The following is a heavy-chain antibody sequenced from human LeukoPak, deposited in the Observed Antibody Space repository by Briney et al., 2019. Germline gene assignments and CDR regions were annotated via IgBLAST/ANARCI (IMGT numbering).Heavy chain of an antibody. CDR1: GYSISSGYY. J-gene: IGHJ4*02. D-gene: IGHD6-13*01. Sequence: SETLSLTCTVSGYSISSGYYWSWIRQPAGKGLEWIGRIYTSGSTNYNPSLKSRVTISVDTSKNQFSLKLSSVIAADTAVYYCATVAAAGIIDYWGQGTLVTVSS. CDR2: IYTSGST. CDR3: ATVAAAGIIDY. V-gene: IGHV4-61*02.